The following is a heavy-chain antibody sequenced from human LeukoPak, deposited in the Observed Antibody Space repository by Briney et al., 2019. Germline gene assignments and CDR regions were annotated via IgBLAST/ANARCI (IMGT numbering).Heavy chain of an antibody. CDR1: GFSFSSSW. D-gene: IGHD1-1*01. CDR2: IKHDGSEK. J-gene: IGHJ4*02. Sequence: QPGGSLSLSCAASGFSFSSSWMTWVRQAPGKGLEWVATIKHDGSEKFYVNSVKGRFTISRDNTKDSLYLQMNSLRADDTAVYYCASLWDDGYWGQGTLVTVSS. V-gene: IGHV3-7*02. CDR3: ASLWDDGY.